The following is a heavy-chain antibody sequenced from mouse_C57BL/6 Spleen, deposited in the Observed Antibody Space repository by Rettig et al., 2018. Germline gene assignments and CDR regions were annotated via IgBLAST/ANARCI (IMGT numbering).Heavy chain of an antibody. Sequence: QVQLQQSGAELARPGASVKMSCKASGYTFTSYTMHWVKQRPGQGLEWIGYINPSSGYTKYNQKFKDKATLTADKSSSTAYMQLGSLTSEDSAVYYCARSITTVPPDWYFDVWGTGTTVTVSS. D-gene: IGHD1-1*01. CDR1: GYTFTSYT. CDR3: ARSITTVPPDWYFDV. J-gene: IGHJ1*03. CDR2: INPSSGYT. V-gene: IGHV1-4*01.